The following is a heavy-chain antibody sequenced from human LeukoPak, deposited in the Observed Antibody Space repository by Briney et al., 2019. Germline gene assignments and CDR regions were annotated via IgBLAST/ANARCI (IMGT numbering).Heavy chain of an antibody. CDR2: IYPGDSDT. V-gene: IGHV5-51*01. CDR3: AREGAYCSGGSCYYNWFDP. Sequence: GESLKISCKGSGYNFTNYWIAWVRQMPGKGLEWMGVIYPGDSDTRYSPSFQGQVTISADKSISTAYLQWSSLKASDTAMYYCAREGAYCSGGSCYYNWFDPWGQGTLVTVSS. D-gene: IGHD2-15*01. CDR1: GYNFTNYW. J-gene: IGHJ5*02.